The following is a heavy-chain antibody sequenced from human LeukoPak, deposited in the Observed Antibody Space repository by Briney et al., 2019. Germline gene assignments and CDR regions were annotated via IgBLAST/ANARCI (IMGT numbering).Heavy chain of an antibody. J-gene: IGHJ6*03. CDR3: ARERLSYYYMDA. D-gene: IGHD1-1*01. CDR1: GGSIGSSTYY. V-gene: IGHV4-39*07. CDR2: IYYNGDT. Sequence: PSETLSLTCTVSGGSIGSSTYYWVWIRQPPGKGLEWIGSIYYNGDTYYSPSLQSRVSISVATSENQFSLKLSSVTAADTAVYYCARERLSYYYMDAWGKGTTVTVSS.